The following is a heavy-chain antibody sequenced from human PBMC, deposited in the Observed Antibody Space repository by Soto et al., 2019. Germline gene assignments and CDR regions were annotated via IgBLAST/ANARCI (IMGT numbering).Heavy chain of an antibody. CDR3: ARGGGYCSGTSCYSAFYYYYGMDV. V-gene: IGHV3-74*01. CDR2: INSDGSST. CDR1: GFTFSSYW. J-gene: IGHJ6*02. Sequence: PGGSLRLSCAASGFTFSSYWMHWVRQAPGKGLVWVSRINSDGSSTSYADSVKGRFTISRDNAKNTLYLQMNSLRAEDTAVYYCARGGGYCSGTSCYSAFYYYYGMDVWGQGNTVTVSS. D-gene: IGHD2-15*01.